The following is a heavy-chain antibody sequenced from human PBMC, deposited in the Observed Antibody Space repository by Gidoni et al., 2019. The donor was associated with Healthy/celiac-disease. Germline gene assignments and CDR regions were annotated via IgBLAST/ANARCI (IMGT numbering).Heavy chain of an antibody. CDR3: AKARIGAVDFDC. D-gene: IGHD6-13*01. J-gene: IGHJ4*02. Sequence: EVQLLESGGGLVQPGGSLRLSCAASGFTFSNYAMSGVRQAPGKGLEWVSTISGSGGSTYYADSVKGRFTISRDNSKNTLYVQMNGLRGEDTAVYYCAKARIGAVDFDCWGQGTLVTVSS. CDR2: ISGSGGST. V-gene: IGHV3-23*01. CDR1: GFTFSNYA.